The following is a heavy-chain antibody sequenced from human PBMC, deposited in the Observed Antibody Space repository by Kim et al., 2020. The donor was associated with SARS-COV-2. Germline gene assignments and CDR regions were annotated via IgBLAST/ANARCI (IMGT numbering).Heavy chain of an antibody. J-gene: IGHJ4*02. CDR1: GYTFTGYY. CDR3: AREDVDTALGYFDY. Sequence: ASVKVSCKASGYTFTGYYMHWVRQAPGQGLEWMGWINPNSGGTNYAQKFQGRVTMTRDTSISTAYMELSRLRSDDTAVYYCAREDVDTALGYFDYWGQGTLVTVSS. V-gene: IGHV1-2*02. CDR2: INPNSGGT. D-gene: IGHD5-18*01.